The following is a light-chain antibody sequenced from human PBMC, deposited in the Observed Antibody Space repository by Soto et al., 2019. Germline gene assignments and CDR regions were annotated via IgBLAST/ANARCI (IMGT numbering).Light chain of an antibody. CDR1: SSDVGGYNY. J-gene: IGLJ3*02. CDR3: GSWDSSLFVGV. V-gene: IGLV2-11*01. CDR2: ENN. Sequence: QSVLTQPRSASGSPGQSITISCTGTSSDVGGYNYVSWYQQHPAKAPKLIIYENNRRPAGVPDRFSGSKSGTSATLGITGLQTGDEADYYCGSWDSSLFVGVFGGGTKLTVL.